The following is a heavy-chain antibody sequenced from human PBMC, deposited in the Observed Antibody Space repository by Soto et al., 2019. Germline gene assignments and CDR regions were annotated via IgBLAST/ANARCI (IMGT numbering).Heavy chain of an antibody. J-gene: IGHJ5*02. CDR1: RAFINSGGFY. D-gene: IGHD2-15*01. V-gene: IGHV4-31*03. Sequence: PSETLSLTCSVSRAFINSGGFYYSWIRQPPGKGLEWLGYIFHSGSTLYNPSLRGRLTLSADTSRNQLSLYLTSVTAADTAVYYCVRGGIAAHWFDPWGQGILVTFSS. CDR3: VRGGIAAHWFDP. CDR2: IFHSGST.